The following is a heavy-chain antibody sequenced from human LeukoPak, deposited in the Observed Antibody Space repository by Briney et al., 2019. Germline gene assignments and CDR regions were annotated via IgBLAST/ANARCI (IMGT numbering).Heavy chain of an antibody. J-gene: IGHJ5*02. CDR3: ASSRGPLWWFDP. V-gene: IGHV3-7*01. Sequence: PGGSLRLSCAASGFTFSSYWMSWVRQAPGKGLEWVANIKQDGSEKYYVDSVKGRFTISRDNSKNTLYLQMNSLRAEDTAVYYCASSRGPLWWFDPWGQGTLVTVSS. CDR1: GFTFSSYW. CDR2: IKQDGSEK. D-gene: IGHD3-10*01.